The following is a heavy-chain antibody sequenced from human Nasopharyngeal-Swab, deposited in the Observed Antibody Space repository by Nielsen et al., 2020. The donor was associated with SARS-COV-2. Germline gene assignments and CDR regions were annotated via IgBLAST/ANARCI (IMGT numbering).Heavy chain of an antibody. J-gene: IGHJ5*02. CDR2: ISSSSSYI. CDR3: ARLLYDSSGYSWFDP. D-gene: IGHD3-22*01. Sequence: VRQMPGKGLEWVSSISSSSSYIYYADSVKGRFTISRDNAKNSLYLQMNSLRAEDTAVYYCARLLYDSSGYSWFDPWGQGTLVTVSS. V-gene: IGHV3-21*01.